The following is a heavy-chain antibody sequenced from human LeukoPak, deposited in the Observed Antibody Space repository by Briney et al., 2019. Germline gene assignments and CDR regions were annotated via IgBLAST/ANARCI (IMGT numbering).Heavy chain of an antibody. CDR2: IVGSST. V-gene: IGHV3-66*03. J-gene: IGHJ6*02. CDR1: GFTVRDYH. Sequence: PGGSLRLSCAASGFTVRDYHMSWIRQAPGKGLELVSAIVGSSTHHADSVKGRFTISRDNSKNTLYLQMNSLRAEDTAVYYCARDHTLGAVAGTGAWTYYYYGMDVWGQGTTVTVSS. D-gene: IGHD6-19*01. CDR3: ARDHTLGAVAGTGAWTYYYYGMDV.